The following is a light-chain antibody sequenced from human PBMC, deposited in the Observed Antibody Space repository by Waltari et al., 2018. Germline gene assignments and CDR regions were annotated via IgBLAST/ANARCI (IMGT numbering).Light chain of an antibody. V-gene: IGKV1-5*03. CDR1: QSVNRW. Sequence: DIQMTQSPSTLSASVGDRVTIPCRASQSVNRWLAWYQQKPGKAPKLLISKASALQNGVAPRFSGGGSGTEFTLTISSLEPADFAVYYCQRHGFWPFTFGQGTRLEI. J-gene: IGKJ5*01. CDR3: QRHGFWPFT. CDR2: KAS.